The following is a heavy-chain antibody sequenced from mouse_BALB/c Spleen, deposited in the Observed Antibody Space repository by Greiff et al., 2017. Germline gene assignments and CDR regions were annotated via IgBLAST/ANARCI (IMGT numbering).Heavy chain of an antibody. CDR2: IRNKANGYTT. V-gene: IGHV7-3*02. CDR3: ARDSWSYAMDY. Sequence: EVQLVESGGGLVQPGGSLRLSCATSGFTFTDYYMSWVRQPPGKALEWLGFIRNKANGYTTEYSASVKGRFTISRDNSQSILYLQMNTLRAEDSATYYCARDSWSYAMDYWGQGTSVTVSS. J-gene: IGHJ4*01. CDR1: GFTFTDYY.